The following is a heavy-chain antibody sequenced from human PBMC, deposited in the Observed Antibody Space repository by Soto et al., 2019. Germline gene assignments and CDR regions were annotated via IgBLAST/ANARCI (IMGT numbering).Heavy chain of an antibody. CDR2: ISAYNGNT. V-gene: IGHV1-18*01. J-gene: IGHJ4*02. D-gene: IGHD3-3*01. CDR3: TTDFRYDFWSGYYVVYFDY. CDR1: GYTFTSYG. Sequence: ASVKVSCKASGYTFTSYGISWVRQAPGQGLEWMGWISAYNGNTNYAQKLQGRVTMTTDTSTSTAYMELRSLRSDDTAVYYCTTDFRYDFWSGYYVVYFDYWGQGTLVTVSS.